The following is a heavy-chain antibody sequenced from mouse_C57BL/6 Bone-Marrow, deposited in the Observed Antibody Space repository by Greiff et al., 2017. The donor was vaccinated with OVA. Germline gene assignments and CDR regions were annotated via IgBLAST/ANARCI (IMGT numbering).Heavy chain of an antibody. V-gene: IGHV5-6*01. CDR3: ARESTVVAQFDY. J-gene: IGHJ2*01. CDR2: ISSGGSYT. CDR1: GFTFSSYS. Sequence: EVKVVESGGDLVKPGGSLKLSCAASGFTFSSYSMSWVRQTPDKRLEWVATISSGGSYTYYPDSVKGRFTISRDNAKNTLYLQMSSLKSEDTAMYYCARESTVVAQFDYWGQGTTLTVSS. D-gene: IGHD1-1*01.